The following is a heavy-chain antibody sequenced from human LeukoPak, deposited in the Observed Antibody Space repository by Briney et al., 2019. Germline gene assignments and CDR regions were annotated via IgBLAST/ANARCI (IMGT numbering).Heavy chain of an antibody. D-gene: IGHD1-26*01. CDR2: ISYDGSNK. J-gene: IGHJ4*02. V-gene: IGHV3-30*04. CDR3: AREGWDSGSYPAFDY. Sequence: GGSLRLSCAASGFTFSSYAMHWGREAPGKGLEWGAVISYDGSNKYYADSVKGRFTISRDNSKNTLYLQMHSLRAEDTAVYYCAREGWDSGSYPAFDYWGQGTLVTVSS. CDR1: GFTFSSYA.